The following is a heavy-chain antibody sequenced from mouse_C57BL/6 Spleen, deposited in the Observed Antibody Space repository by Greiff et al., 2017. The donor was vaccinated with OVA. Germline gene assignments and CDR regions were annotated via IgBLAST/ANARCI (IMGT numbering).Heavy chain of an antibody. V-gene: IGHV1-4*01. Sequence: QVQLQQSGAELARPGASVKMSCKASGYTFTSYTMHWVKQRPGQGLEWIGYINPSSGYTKYNQKFKDKATLTADKSSSTAYMQLSSLTSEDSAVYYCAREYYGSSYRYAMDYWGQGTSVTVSS. CDR1: GYTFTSYT. CDR3: AREYYGSSYRYAMDY. D-gene: IGHD1-1*01. CDR2: INPSSGYT. J-gene: IGHJ4*01.